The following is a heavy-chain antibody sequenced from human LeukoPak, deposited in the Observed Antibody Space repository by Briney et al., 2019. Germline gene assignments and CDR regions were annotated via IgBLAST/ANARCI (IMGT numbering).Heavy chain of an antibody. V-gene: IGHV1-69*02. J-gene: IGHJ6*02. CDR1: GGTFSSYT. CDR2: IIPILGIA. CDR3: ARGHQPPYYGMDV. Sequence: SVRVSCKASGGTFSSYTISWVRQAPGQGLEWMGRIIPILGIANYAQKFQGRVTITADKSTSTAYMELSSLRSEDTAVFYCARGHQPPYYGMDVWGQGTTVTVSS.